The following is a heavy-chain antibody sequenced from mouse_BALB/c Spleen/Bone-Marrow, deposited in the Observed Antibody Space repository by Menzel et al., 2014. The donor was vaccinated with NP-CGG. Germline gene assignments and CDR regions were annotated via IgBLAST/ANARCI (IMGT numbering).Heavy chain of an antibody. CDR2: ISPRSGST. J-gene: IGHJ2*01. V-gene: IGHV1S22*01. CDR3: TRIFDY. Sequence: LQQPGSELVRPGASVKLSCKASGYIFANYWMHWVKQRHGQGLEWIGNISPRSGSTNYDEKFKSKATLTVDKSSATAYMYLNSLTSEDSAVYYCTRIFDYWGQGTILTVSS. CDR1: GYIFANYW.